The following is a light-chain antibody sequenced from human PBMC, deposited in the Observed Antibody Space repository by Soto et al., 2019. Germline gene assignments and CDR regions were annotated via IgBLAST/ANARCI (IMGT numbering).Light chain of an antibody. V-gene: IGKV3-11*01. CDR2: DAS. Sequence: EIVLTQSPATLSLSPGERATLSCRASQSVSSYLAWYQQKPGQAPRLLIYDASNRATGIPARFSGSGSGTDFTLTISSLEPEDFAVYYCQQRSNWHQYTFGQVTKLEIK. CDR1: QSVSSY. CDR3: QQRSNWHQYT. J-gene: IGKJ2*01.